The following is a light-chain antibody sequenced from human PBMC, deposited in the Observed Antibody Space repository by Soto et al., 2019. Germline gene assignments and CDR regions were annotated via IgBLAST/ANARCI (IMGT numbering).Light chain of an antibody. CDR3: QQDTRWPVT. J-gene: IGKJ4*01. Sequence: EVLLTQSPATLSVSPGERVTFSCRASQSVPTNLAWYQHKTGQPPSILISGASTGDAGIPPRCSGSGSGTEFTLTIGMLQYADFAVYYWQQDTRWPVTFGGGTKVDIK. CDR2: GAS. CDR1: QSVPTN. V-gene: IGKV3-15*01.